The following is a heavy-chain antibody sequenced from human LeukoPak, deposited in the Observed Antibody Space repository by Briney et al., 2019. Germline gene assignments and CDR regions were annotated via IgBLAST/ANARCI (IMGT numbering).Heavy chain of an antibody. CDR1: GFTFSSYW. D-gene: IGHD6-19*01. V-gene: IGHV3-7*01. CDR3: ARHPLSSGWYGEFYFDY. J-gene: IGHJ4*02. CDR2: IKQDGSEK. Sequence: GGSLRLSCAASGFTFSSYWMSWVRQAPGKGLEWVANIKQDGSEKYYVDSVKGRFTISRDNAKNSLYLQMNSLRAEDTAVYYCARHPLSSGWYGEFYFDYWGQGTLVTASS.